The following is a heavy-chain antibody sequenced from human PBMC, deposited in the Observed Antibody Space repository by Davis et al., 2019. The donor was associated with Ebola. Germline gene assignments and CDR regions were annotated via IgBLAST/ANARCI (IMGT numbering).Heavy chain of an antibody. Sequence: GESLKISCKGSGYSFTSYWIGWVRQLPGKGLEWMGIIYPGDSDTRYSPSFQGQVTISADKSISTAYLQWSSLKASDTAMYYCARLRGYCSGDSCYYYYYGMDVWGQGTTVTVSS. CDR2: IYPGDSDT. V-gene: IGHV5-51*01. CDR1: GYSFTSYW. J-gene: IGHJ6*02. CDR3: ARLRGYCSGDSCYYYYYGMDV. D-gene: IGHD2-15*01.